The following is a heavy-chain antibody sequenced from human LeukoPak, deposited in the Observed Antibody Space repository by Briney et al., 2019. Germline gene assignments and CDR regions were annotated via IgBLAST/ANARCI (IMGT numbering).Heavy chain of an antibody. V-gene: IGHV3-15*01. CDR3: TTDQAKWYYDYVWGSYRYTGPFDY. CDR2: IKMETDSGTT. Sequence: GSLPLSCAASGFTFSNAWMSWVRPAPGKGLEWVCCIKMETDSGTTDYAAAVKVTFTISRDNSKNTLYLQMNSLKTEDTAVYYCTTDQAKWYYDYVWGSYRYTGPFDYWGQGTLVTVSS. D-gene: IGHD3-16*02. CDR1: GFTFSNAW. J-gene: IGHJ4*02.